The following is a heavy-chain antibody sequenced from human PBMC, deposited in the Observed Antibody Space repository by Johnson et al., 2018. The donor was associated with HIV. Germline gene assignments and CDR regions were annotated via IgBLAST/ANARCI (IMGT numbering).Heavy chain of an antibody. CDR1: GFTVSSNY. CDR2: IFSGGST. D-gene: IGHD3-22*01. CDR3: AKGHYYDSSDYYNQRYAFDI. J-gene: IGHJ3*02. Sequence: VQVLESGGGLVQPGGSLRLSCAASGFTVSSNYMTWVRQAPGKGLEWVSVIFSGGSTYYADSVKGRFTISRDNSKNTLYLQMNSLRAEDTAVYYCAKGHYYDSSDYYNQRYAFDIWGQGTMVTVSS. V-gene: IGHV3-66*01.